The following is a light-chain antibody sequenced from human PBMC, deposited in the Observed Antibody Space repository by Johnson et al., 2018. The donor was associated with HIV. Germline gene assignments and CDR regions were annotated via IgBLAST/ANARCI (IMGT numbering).Light chain of an antibody. V-gene: IGLV1-51*01. CDR1: SSNIGNNY. CDR2: DNN. CDR3: GTLDSSLSAYV. Sequence: QSVLTQPPSVSAAPGQQVTISCSGSSSNIGNNYVSWYQQFPGTAPKLLIYDNNKRPSGIPDRFSGSKSGTSATLGITGLQTGDEADYYCGTLDSSLSAYVFGTGTKVTVL. J-gene: IGLJ1*01.